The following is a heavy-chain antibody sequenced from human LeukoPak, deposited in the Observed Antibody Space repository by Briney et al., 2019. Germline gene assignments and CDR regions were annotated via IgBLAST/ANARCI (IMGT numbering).Heavy chain of an antibody. J-gene: IGHJ3*02. CDR2: IIPILGIA. CDR1: GGTSSSYT. Sequence: SVKVSCKASGGTSSSYTISWVRQAPGQGLEWMGRIIPILGIADYAQKFQGRVTINADKSTSTAYMELSSLRSEDTAVYYCARQMIVVVSDAFDIWGQGTMVTVSS. CDR3: ARQMIVVVSDAFDI. V-gene: IGHV1-69*02. D-gene: IGHD3-22*01.